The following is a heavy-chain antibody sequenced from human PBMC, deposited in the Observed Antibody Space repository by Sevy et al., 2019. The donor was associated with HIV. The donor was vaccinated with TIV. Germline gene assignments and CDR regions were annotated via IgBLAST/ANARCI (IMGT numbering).Heavy chain of an antibody. CDR2: LDPGNGEI. V-gene: IGHV1-24*01. D-gene: IGHD2-15*01. CDR1: GYSLSKLS. Sequence: ASVKVSCKVFGYSLSKLSMHWVRQAPGKGLEWMGSLDPGNGEITYAQTLQGRVTMTEDTSTDTAYMELSGLTSEDTAIYYCATVGLGYYSGSSYYQGDWFDPWGQGTLVTVSS. CDR3: ATVGLGYYSGSSYYQGDWFDP. J-gene: IGHJ5*02.